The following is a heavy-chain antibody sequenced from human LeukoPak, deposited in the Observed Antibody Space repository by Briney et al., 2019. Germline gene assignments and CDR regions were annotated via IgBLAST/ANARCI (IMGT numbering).Heavy chain of an antibody. D-gene: IGHD3-22*01. CDR2: IYYSGST. V-gene: IGHV4-59*01. CDR1: GGSISSYY. Sequence: SETLSLTCTVSGGSISSYYWGWIRQPPGKGLEWIGYIYYSGSTNYNPSLKSRVTISVDTSKNQFSLKLSSVTAADTAVYYCARGIYDSSGYYSHDAFDIWGQGTMVTVSS. CDR3: ARGIYDSSGYYSHDAFDI. J-gene: IGHJ3*02.